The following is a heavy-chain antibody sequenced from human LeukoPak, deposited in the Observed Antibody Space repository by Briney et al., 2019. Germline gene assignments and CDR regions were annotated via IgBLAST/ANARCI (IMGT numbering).Heavy chain of an antibody. V-gene: IGHV4-39*01. Sequence: PSETLSLTRTVSGGSISSSSYYWGWIRQPPGKGLEWIGSIYYSGSTYYNPSLKSRVTISVDTSKNQFSLKLSSVTAADTAVYYCARGMGATREIFDYWGQGTLVTVSS. J-gene: IGHJ4*02. CDR3: ARGMGATREIFDY. CDR2: IYYSGST. D-gene: IGHD1-26*01. CDR1: GGSISSSSYY.